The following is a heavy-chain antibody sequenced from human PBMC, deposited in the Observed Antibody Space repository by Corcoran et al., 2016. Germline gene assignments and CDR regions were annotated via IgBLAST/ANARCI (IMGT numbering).Heavy chain of an antibody. CDR2: IIPIFGTA. J-gene: IGHJ4*02. Sequence: QVQLVQSGAEVKKPGSSVKVSCKASGGTFSSYAISWVRQAPGQGLEWMGGIIPIFGTANYAQKFQGRVTITADESTSTAYMELSSMRAEGTAVYYCARVNYGSGSYYYFDYWGQGTLVTVSS. CDR1: GGTFSSYA. CDR3: ARVNYGSGSYYYFDY. D-gene: IGHD3-10*01. V-gene: IGHV1-69*01.